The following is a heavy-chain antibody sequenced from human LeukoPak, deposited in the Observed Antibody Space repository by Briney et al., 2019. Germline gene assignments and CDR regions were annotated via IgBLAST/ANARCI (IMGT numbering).Heavy chain of an antibody. J-gene: IGHJ6*04. Sequence: PSETLSLTCAVSGYSISSGYYWGWIRQPPGKGLEWIGSIYHSGSTYYNPSLKSRVTISVDTSKNQFSLKLSSVTAADTAVYYCATGSGSYYIPDMHYYYGMDVWGKGTTVTVSS. D-gene: IGHD3-10*01. V-gene: IGHV4-38-2*01. CDR1: GYSISSGYY. CDR2: IYHSGST. CDR3: ATGSGSYYIPDMHYYYGMDV.